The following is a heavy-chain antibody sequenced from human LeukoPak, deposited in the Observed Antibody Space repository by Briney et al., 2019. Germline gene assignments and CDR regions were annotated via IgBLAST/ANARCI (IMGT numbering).Heavy chain of an antibody. D-gene: IGHD3-10*02. Sequence: SETLSLTCTVSGGSISSYYWSWIRQPPGKGLEWIGYIYYSGSTNYNPSLKSRVTISVDTSKNQFSLKLSSVTAADTAVYYCARVPISGPYTMSIDYWGQGTLVTVSS. V-gene: IGHV4-59*01. J-gene: IGHJ4*02. CDR1: GGSISSYY. CDR2: IYYSGST. CDR3: ARVPISGPYTMSIDY.